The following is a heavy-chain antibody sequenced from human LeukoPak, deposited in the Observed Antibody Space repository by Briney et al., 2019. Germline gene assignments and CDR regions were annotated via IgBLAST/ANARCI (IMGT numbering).Heavy chain of an antibody. CDR1: GYTFTGYY. V-gene: IGHV1-2*02. CDR2: INPNSGGT. D-gene: IGHD6-19*01. J-gene: IGHJ4*02. Sequence: ALVKVSCKASGYTFTGYYMHWVRQAPGQGLEWMGWINPNSGGTNYAQKFQGRVTMTRDTSISTAYMELSRLRSDDTAVYYCARDVGYSSGWDLDYWGQGTLVTVSS. CDR3: ARDVGYSSGWDLDY.